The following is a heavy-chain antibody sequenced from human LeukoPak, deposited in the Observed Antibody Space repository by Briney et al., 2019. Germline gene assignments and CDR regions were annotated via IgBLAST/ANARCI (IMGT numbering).Heavy chain of an antibody. J-gene: IGHJ6*02. D-gene: IGHD3-9*01. Sequence: SETLSLTCTVSGGSISSYYWSWIRQPAGKGLEWIGRIYTSGSTNYNPSLKSRVTMSVDTSKNQFSLKLSSVTAADTAVYYCAREGISYYDILTGYHYGMDVWGQGTTVTVSS. CDR3: AREGISYYDILTGYHYGMDV. CDR2: IYTSGST. CDR1: GGSISSYY. V-gene: IGHV4-4*07.